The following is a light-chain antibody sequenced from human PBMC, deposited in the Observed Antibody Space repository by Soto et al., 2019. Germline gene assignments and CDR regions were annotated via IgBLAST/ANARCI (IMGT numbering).Light chain of an antibody. CDR3: QQSYSPPVT. Sequence: DIQMTQSPFSVSASVGDRVTITCRASQSIYTYLHWYRQRPGSAPNLLVFAASALHSGVPSRFSGSGSGTNFTLTISNLQSEDLATYYCQQSYSPPVTFGGGTKVEIK. J-gene: IGKJ4*01. CDR2: AAS. CDR1: QSIYTY. V-gene: IGKV1-39*01.